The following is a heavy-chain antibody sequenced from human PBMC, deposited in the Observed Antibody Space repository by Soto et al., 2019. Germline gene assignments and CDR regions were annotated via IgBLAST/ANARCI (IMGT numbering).Heavy chain of an antibody. CDR2: ISGSGGST. D-gene: IGHD6-19*01. CDR1: GFTFSSYA. Sequence: GGSLRLSCAASGFTFSSYAMSWVRQAPGKGLEWVSAISGSGGSTYYADSVKGRFTISRDNSKNTLYLQMNSLRAEDTAVYYCAKDRGSSGWSISGMDVWGQGTTVTVSS. CDR3: AKDRGSSGWSISGMDV. V-gene: IGHV3-23*01. J-gene: IGHJ6*02.